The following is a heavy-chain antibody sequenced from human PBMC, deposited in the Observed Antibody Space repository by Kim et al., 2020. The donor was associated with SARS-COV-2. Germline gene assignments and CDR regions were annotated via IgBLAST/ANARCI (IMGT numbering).Heavy chain of an antibody. CDR2: IIPIFGTA. V-gene: IGHV1-69*13. Sequence: SVKVSCKASGGTFSSYAISWVRQAPGQGLEWMGGIIPIFGTANYAQKFQGRVTITADESMSTAYMELSSLRSEDTAVYYCARDNRITMVQGVIIIPYGMDVWGQGTTVTFSS. CDR3: ARDNRITMVQGVIIIPYGMDV. D-gene: IGHD3-10*01. J-gene: IGHJ6*02. CDR1: GGTFSSYA.